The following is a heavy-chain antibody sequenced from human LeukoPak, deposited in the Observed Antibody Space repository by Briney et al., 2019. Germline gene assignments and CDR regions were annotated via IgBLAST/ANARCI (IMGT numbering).Heavy chain of an antibody. CDR1: GYSISSGYY. CDR3: ASSSGWHPDPSFDY. Sequence: SETLSLTCTVSGYSISSGYYWGWIRQPPGKGLEWIGSIYHSGSTYYNPSLKGRVTISVDTSKNQLSLKLSSVTAADTAVYYCASSSGWHPDPSFDYWGQGTLVTVSS. J-gene: IGHJ4*02. D-gene: IGHD6-19*01. V-gene: IGHV4-38-2*02. CDR2: IYHSGST.